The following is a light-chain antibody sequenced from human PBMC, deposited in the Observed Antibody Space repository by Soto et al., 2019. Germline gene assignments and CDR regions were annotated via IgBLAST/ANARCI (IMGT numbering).Light chain of an antibody. Sequence: IQMNQSPSTLSASVGDRVTITCRASQSISVWLAWYQQKPGKAPKLLIYDASSLQGGVPSRFSGSGSGTEFTLTITSLQPDDIPTYYCQPSDLYWTFAQVTKVDVK. CDR3: QPSDLYWT. V-gene: IGKV1-5*01. J-gene: IGKJ1*01. CDR2: DAS. CDR1: QSISVW.